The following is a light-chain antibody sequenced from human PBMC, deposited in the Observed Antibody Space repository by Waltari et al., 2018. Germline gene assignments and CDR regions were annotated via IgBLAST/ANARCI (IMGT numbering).Light chain of an antibody. CDR1: QSIYSW. V-gene: IGKV1-5*03. CDR2: RAS. CDR3: QQYNSYSPVT. J-gene: IGKJ4*01. Sequence: DIQLTQSPSTLSASVGDRVTIPCRASQSIYSWLAWYQQKPEKAPKLLIYRASSLESGVPSRFGGSGSGTEFTLTISSLQPDDLATYYCQQYNSYSPVTFGGGTKVEIK.